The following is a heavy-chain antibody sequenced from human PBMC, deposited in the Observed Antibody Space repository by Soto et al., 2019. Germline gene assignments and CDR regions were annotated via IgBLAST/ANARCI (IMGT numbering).Heavy chain of an antibody. J-gene: IGHJ5*02. V-gene: IGHV1-18*01. CDR2: ISAHKGNV. Sequence: QVQLVQSGAEVKKPGASVKVSCKASGYTFSSYVISWVRQAPGQGLVWMGWISAHKGNVKFAQKLQGRVTLTTDTSTGKAYMDLRCLRSDDTAVYYCARVFGGSSTDCFDPWGPGTLVTVSS. CDR3: ARVFGGSSTDCFDP. CDR1: GYTFSSYV. D-gene: IGHD6-6*01.